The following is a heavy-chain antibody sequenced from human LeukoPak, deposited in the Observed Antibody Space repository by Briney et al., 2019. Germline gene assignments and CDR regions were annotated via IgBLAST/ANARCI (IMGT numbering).Heavy chain of an antibody. CDR1: GFTFSSYG. CDR2: ISYDGSNK. Sequence: GRSLRLSCAASGFTFSSYGMHWVRQAPGKGLEWVAVISYDGSNKYYADSVKGRFTISRDNAKNSLYLQMNSLRAEDTAVYYCARNYYDSSGYLDYFDYWGQGTLVTVSS. V-gene: IGHV3-30*03. CDR3: ARNYYDSSGYLDYFDY. J-gene: IGHJ4*02. D-gene: IGHD3-22*01.